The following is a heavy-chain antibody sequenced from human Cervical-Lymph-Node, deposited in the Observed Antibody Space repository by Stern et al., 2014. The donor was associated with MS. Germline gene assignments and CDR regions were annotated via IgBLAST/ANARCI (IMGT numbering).Heavy chain of an antibody. CDR3: ATLYDSSGNYGMEV. Sequence: VQLVQSGAQVKKPGASVKVSCKGSGYTFIRYYIHWVRQAPGQGLEWMGIVNANGGSARYAQEFQGRVTMASDTSTSTVSMELSSLRSEDTAVYYCATLYDSSGNYGMEVWGQGTTVIVSS. J-gene: IGHJ6*02. CDR2: VNANGGSA. V-gene: IGHV1-46*01. CDR1: GYTFIRYY. D-gene: IGHD5/OR15-5a*01.